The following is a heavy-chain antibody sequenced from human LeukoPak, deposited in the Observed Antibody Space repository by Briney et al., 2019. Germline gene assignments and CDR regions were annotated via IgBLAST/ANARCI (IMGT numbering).Heavy chain of an antibody. D-gene: IGHD6-6*01. CDR1: GFTFSSYG. J-gene: IGHJ4*02. V-gene: IGHV3-30*02. Sequence: PGGSLRLSCAASGFTFSSYGMHWVRQAPGKGLEWVAFIRYDGSNKYYADSVKGRFTISRHNAKNSLYLQMNNLSAEDTAIYYCARADSNIAARRVGFDSWGQGTLVTVSS. CDR2: IRYDGSNK. CDR3: ARADSNIAARRVGFDS.